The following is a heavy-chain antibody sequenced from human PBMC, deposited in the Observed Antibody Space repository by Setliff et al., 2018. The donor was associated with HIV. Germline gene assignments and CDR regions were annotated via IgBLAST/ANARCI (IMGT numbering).Heavy chain of an antibody. CDR3: ARSIYGSGTYPLDV. J-gene: IGHJ4*02. CDR1: GNSFSGYH. D-gene: IGHD3-10*01. CDR2: IYYTGST. Sequence: SETLSLTCNYSGNSFSGYHWNWIRQPAGKGLEWLGRIYYTGSTEYNPSLKSRLTMSMDTSKDQFSLRLVSLTTADTAVYYCARSIYGSGTYPLDVWGPGTLITVSS. V-gene: IGHV4-4*07.